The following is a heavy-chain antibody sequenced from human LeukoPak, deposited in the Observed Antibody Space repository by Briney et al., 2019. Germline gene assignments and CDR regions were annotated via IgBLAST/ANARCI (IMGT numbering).Heavy chain of an antibody. D-gene: IGHD1-26*01. V-gene: IGHV1-2*06. J-gene: IGHJ4*02. CDR3: ARDSGSYYSYYFDY. CDR1: GYTFTGYY. Sequence: VASVKVSCKASGYTFTGYYMHWVRQARGQGLEWMGRINPNSGGTNYAQKFQGRVTMTRDTSISTAYMELSRLRSDDTAVYYCARDSGSYYSYYFDYWGQETLVTVSS. CDR2: INPNSGGT.